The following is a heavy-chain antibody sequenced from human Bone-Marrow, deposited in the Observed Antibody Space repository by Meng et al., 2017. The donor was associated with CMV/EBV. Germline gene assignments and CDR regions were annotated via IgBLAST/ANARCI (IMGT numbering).Heavy chain of an antibody. CDR3: ARRDCSSTSCYTHFDY. V-gene: IGHV4-4*02. CDR2: IYHSGST. D-gene: IGHD2-2*02. Sequence: SWVRQAPGKGLEWIGEIYHSGSTNYNPSLKSRVTISVDKSKNQFSLKLSSVTAADTAVYYCARRDCSSTSCYTHFDYWGQGTLVTFSS. J-gene: IGHJ4*02.